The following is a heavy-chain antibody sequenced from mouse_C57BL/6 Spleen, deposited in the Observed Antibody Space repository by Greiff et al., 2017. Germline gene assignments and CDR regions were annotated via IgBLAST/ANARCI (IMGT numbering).Heavy chain of an antibody. CDR3: GKNVNWDPYAMDY. V-gene: IGHV2-5*01. D-gene: IGHD4-1*01. Sequence: QVQLKQSGPGLVQPSQSLSITCTVSGFSLTSYGVHWVRQSPGKGLEWLGVIWRGGSTDYTAAFMSRLSITKDNNKSKDFYKMNSRQADDTAIYYCGKNVNWDPYAMDYWGQGTSVTVSA. CDR1: GFSLTSYG. J-gene: IGHJ4*01. CDR2: IWRGGST.